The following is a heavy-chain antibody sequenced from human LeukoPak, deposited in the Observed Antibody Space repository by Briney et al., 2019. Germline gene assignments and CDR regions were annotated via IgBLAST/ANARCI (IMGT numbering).Heavy chain of an antibody. CDR2: INPNSGGT. J-gene: IGHJ4*02. D-gene: IGHD3-22*01. Sequence: ASVKVSCKASGYTFTGYYMHWVLQAPGQGLEWMGWINPNSGGTNYAQKFQGRVTMTRDTSISTAYMELSRLRSDDTAVYYCATKSPDYYDSSGYYYGYWGQGTLVTVSS. CDR3: ATKSPDYYDSSGYYYGY. CDR1: GYTFTGYY. V-gene: IGHV1-2*02.